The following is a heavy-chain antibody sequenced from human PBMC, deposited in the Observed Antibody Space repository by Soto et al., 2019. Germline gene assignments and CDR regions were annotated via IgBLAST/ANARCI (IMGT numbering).Heavy chain of an antibody. D-gene: IGHD3-22*01. V-gene: IGHV4-30-4*01. CDR1: GGSISSGDYY. Sequence: NPSETLSLTCTVSGGSISSGDYYWSWIRQPPGKGLEWIGYIYYSGSTYYNPSLKSRVTISVDTSKNQFSLKLSSVTAADTAVYYCARDLRVTMIVVANVHPLDYYYGMDVWGQGTTVTVSS. CDR3: ARDLRVTMIVVANVHPLDYYYGMDV. J-gene: IGHJ6*02. CDR2: IYYSGST.